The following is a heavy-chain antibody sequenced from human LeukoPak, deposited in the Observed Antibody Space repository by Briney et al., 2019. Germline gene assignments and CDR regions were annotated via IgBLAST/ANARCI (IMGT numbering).Heavy chain of an antibody. CDR1: GYTFTGYY. D-gene: IGHD3-22*01. V-gene: IGHV1-2*02. J-gene: IGHJ4*02. CDR2: INRNSGGT. CDR3: ASAQSSSDLDY. Sequence: ASVKVSCKASGYTFTGYYMHWVRQAPGQGLEWMGWINRNSGGTNYAQKFQGRVTMTRDTSISTAYMELSRLRSDDTAVYYCASAQSSSDLDYWGQGTLVTVSS.